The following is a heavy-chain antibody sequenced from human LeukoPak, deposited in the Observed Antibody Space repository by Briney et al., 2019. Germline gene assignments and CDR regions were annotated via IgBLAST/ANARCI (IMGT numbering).Heavy chain of an antibody. CDR3: AREGLYDSSGYPLWGY. D-gene: IGHD3-22*01. Sequence: GGSLRLSCAASGFTFRGYWMSWVRQAPGKGLEWVANIKQDGSDKYYVDSVKGRFTISRDNAKNSLYLQMNSLRAEDTAVYYCAREGLYDSSGYPLWGYWGQGTLVTVSS. CDR2: IKQDGSDK. V-gene: IGHV3-7*03. J-gene: IGHJ4*02. CDR1: GFTFRGYW.